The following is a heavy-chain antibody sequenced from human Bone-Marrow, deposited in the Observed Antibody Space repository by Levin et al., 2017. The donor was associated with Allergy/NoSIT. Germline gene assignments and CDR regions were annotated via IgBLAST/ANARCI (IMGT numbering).Heavy chain of an antibody. CDR2: ITGSDSYI. CDR1: GFTFSTYS. CDR3: ARDENRGYCSGGSCYRVAFDI. D-gene: IGHD2-15*01. J-gene: IGHJ3*02. V-gene: IGHV3-21*01. Sequence: GGSLRLSCVASGFTFSTYSMHWVRQAPGKGLEWVSSITGSDSYIYQADSVRGRFTISRDNTKNSLYLQVDSLRAEDPAVYYCARDENRGYCSGGSCYRVAFDIWGQGTMVTVSS.